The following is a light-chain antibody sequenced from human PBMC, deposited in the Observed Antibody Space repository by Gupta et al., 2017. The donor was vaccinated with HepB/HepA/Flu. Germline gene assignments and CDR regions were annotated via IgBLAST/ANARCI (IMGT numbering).Light chain of an antibody. CDR2: DLG. J-gene: IGLJ2*01. V-gene: IGLV2-14*03. CDR3: SSLSTSRTVV. Sequence: QSALTQPASVSGSPGQSITISCTGTSSDVGAYNYVSWYQQDPGKAPKLMIADLGHRPSGVSNRFSGSKSGNTASLSISGLQAEDEGEYCCSSLSTSRTVVFGGGTRLTVL. CDR1: SSDVGAYNY.